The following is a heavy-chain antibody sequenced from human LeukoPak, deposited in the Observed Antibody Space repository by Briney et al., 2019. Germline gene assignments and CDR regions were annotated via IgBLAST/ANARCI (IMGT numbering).Heavy chain of an antibody. V-gene: IGHV1-18*01. CDR1: GYTFTSYG. D-gene: IGHD3-22*01. Sequence: GASVKVSCKASGYTFTSYGISWVRQAPGQGLGWMGWISAYNGNTNYAQKFQGRVTMTRDTSTSTVYMELSSLRSEDTAVYYCARVKPNYYDSSAYGTFDIWGQGTMVTVSS. CDR3: ARVKPNYYDSSAYGTFDI. CDR2: ISAYNGNT. J-gene: IGHJ3*02.